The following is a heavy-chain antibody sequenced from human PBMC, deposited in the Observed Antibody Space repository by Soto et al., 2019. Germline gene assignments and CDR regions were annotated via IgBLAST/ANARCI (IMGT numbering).Heavy chain of an antibody. D-gene: IGHD3-9*01. Sequence: LRLSCAACGFTFTSCAMSWVRQSPGKGLEWVSAISGSGGSTYYADSVKGRFTISRDNSKNTLYLQMNSLRAEDTAVYYCAKDQYYDILTGYRPLDPWGQGTLVTVSS. J-gene: IGHJ5*02. V-gene: IGHV3-23*01. CDR3: AKDQYYDILTGYRPLDP. CDR2: ISGSGGST. CDR1: GFTFTSCA.